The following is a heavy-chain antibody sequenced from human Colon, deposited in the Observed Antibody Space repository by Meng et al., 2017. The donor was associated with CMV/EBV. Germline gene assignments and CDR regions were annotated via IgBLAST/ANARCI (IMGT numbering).Heavy chain of an antibody. CDR3: ARHLSDPESDPFDP. V-gene: IGHV4-39*01. CDR2: IKYTGRT. Sequence: SETLSLTCTVSGDSIKSDIYYWDWIRQPPGKGLEWIGNIKYTGRTFYSPSLRGRLTISVDTSSNEFSLKLSSATAADTAVYYCARHLSDPESDPFDPWGQGILVTVSS. D-gene: IGHD2/OR15-2a*01. J-gene: IGHJ5*02. CDR1: GDSIKSDIYY.